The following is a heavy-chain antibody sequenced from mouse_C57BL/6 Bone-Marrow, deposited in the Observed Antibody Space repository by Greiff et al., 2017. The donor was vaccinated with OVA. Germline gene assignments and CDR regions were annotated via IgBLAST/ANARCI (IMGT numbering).Heavy chain of an antibody. J-gene: IGHJ2*01. Sequence: VKLMESGAELVRPGASVTLSCKASGYTFTDYEMHWVKQTPVHGLEWIGAIDPETGGTAYNQKFKGKAILTADKSSSTDYMELRSLTSEDSAVYYCRRYYGSSYDYWGQGTTLTVSS. CDR3: RRYYGSSYDY. D-gene: IGHD1-1*01. CDR2: IDPETGGT. CDR1: GYTFTDYE. V-gene: IGHV1-15*01.